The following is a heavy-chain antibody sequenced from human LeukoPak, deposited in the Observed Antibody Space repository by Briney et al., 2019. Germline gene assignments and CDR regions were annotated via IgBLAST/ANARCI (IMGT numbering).Heavy chain of an antibody. CDR2: IYYTGSS. CDR3: ARENYCTNGVCWAFDP. V-gene: IGHV4-39*07. Sequence: PSETVSLPCCVSGRYISSSVYYWGGLRQPRGRGLEGMGHIYYTGSSSYNSSLKSRVTISVDTSKNQFSPQLSSVTAADTAVYYCARENYCTNGVCWAFDPWGQGTLVTVSS. D-gene: IGHD2-8*01. CDR1: GRYISSSVYY. J-gene: IGHJ5*02.